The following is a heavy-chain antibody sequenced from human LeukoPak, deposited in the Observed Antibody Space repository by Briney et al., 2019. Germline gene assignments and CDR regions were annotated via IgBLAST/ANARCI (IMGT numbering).Heavy chain of an antibody. Sequence: ASVKVSCKASGGTFSSYAISWVRQAPGQGLEWMGRIIPILGIANYAQKFQGRVTITADKSTSTAYMELSSLRSEDTAVYYCARAPAFYCSSTSCYRVYFDYWGQGTLVTGSS. V-gene: IGHV1-69*04. CDR3: ARAPAFYCSSTSCYRVYFDY. D-gene: IGHD2-2*02. J-gene: IGHJ4*02. CDR2: IIPILGIA. CDR1: GGTFSSYA.